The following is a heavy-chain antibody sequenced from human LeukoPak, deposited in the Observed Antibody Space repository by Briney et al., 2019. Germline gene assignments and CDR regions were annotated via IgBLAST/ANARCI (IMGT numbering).Heavy chain of an antibody. CDR1: GFTFSSYG. CDR2: IWYDGSNK. CDR3: ARAGYYRSGSYRNYYYGMDV. V-gene: IGHV3-33*01. J-gene: IGHJ6*02. D-gene: IGHD3-10*01. Sequence: AGGSLRLSCAASGFTFSSYGMHWVRQAPGKGLEWVAVIWYDGSNKYYAGSVKGRFTISRDNSKNTLYLQMNSLGADDTAVYYCARAGYYRSGSYRNYYYGMDVWGQGTTVTVSS.